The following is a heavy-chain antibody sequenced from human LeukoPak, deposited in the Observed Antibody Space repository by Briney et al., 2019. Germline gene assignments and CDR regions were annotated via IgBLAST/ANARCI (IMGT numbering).Heavy chain of an antibody. Sequence: SETLSLTCTVSGGSISSYYWSWIRQPPGKGLEWIGYIYYSGSTNYNPSLKSRVTISVDTSKNQFSLKLSSVTAADTAVYYCERGQYCSSTSCYTFDPWGQGTLVTVSS. V-gene: IGHV4-59*01. CDR1: GGSISSYY. J-gene: IGHJ5*02. D-gene: IGHD2-2*02. CDR3: ERGQYCSSTSCYTFDP. CDR2: IYYSGST.